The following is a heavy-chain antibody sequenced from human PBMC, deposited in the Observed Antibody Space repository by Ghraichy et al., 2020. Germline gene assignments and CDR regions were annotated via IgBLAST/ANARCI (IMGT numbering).Heavy chain of an antibody. CDR2: IWYDGRNK. J-gene: IGHJ6*02. CDR1: KFIFENYG. Sequence: GGSLRLSCVASKFIFENYGMHWVRQAPGKGLEWVAVIWYDGRNKYYGDSVKGRFTISRDNSRNTLYLQMNGLRVEDTAIYYCARDAKYGANTGHNGMDVWGQGTTVAVSS. V-gene: IGHV3-33*08. D-gene: IGHD1/OR15-1a*01. CDR3: ARDAKYGANTGHNGMDV.